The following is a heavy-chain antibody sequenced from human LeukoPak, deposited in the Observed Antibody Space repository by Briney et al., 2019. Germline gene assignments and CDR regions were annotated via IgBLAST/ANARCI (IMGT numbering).Heavy chain of an antibody. D-gene: IGHD1-7*01. J-gene: IGHJ4*02. CDR1: GFTFSSYG. Sequence: GGSLRLSCAASGFTFSSYGMHWVRQAPGKGLEWVAVISYDGSNKYYADSVKGRFTISRDNSKNTLYLQMNSLRAEDTAVYYCANSTPYNWNYLGYFDYWGQGTLVTVSS. CDR2: ISYDGSNK. CDR3: ANSTPYNWNYLGYFDY. V-gene: IGHV3-30*18.